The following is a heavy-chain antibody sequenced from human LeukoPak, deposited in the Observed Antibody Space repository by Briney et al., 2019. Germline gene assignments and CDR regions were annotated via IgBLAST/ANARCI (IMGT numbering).Heavy chain of an antibody. D-gene: IGHD3-22*01. Sequence: GRSLRLSCAASGFTFSSYGMHWVRQAPGKGLEWVAVIWYDGSNKYYADSVKGRFTISRDNSTKTLYLQMNSLRAEDTAVYYCARDNRYYDSSGYPANHFDYWGQGTLVTVSS. V-gene: IGHV3-33*01. CDR2: IWYDGSNK. J-gene: IGHJ4*02. CDR1: GFTFSSYG. CDR3: ARDNRYYDSSGYPANHFDY.